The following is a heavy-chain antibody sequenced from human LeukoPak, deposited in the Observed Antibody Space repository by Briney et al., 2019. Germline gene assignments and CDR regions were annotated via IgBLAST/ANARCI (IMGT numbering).Heavy chain of an antibody. V-gene: IGHV1-69*01. CDR1: GGTFSSYA. CDR3: ARENIGATSDPSIFDY. D-gene: IGHD5-12*01. J-gene: IGHJ4*02. CDR2: IIPIFGTA. Sequence: GASVKVSCKASGGTFSSYAISWVRQAPGQGLEWMGGIIPIFGTANYAQKFQGRVTITADESTSTAYMELSSLRSEDTAVYYCARENIGATSDPSIFDYWGQGTLVTVSS.